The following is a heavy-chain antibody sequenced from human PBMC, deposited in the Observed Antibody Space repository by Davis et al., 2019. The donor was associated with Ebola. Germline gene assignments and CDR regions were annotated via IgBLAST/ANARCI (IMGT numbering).Heavy chain of an antibody. CDR1: GYRFTSYY. Sequence: ASVQVSCKASGYRFTSYYMHWVRQAPGQGLEWMGIINPITGGTSYAQNFQVRVNMTRDTSTSTVYMELSSLRSEDTAVYYCAREGGRYYDSSGYVFDIWGQGTMVKVSS. D-gene: IGHD3-22*01. J-gene: IGHJ3*02. CDR3: AREGGRYYDSSGYVFDI. V-gene: IGHV1-46*01. CDR2: INPITGGT.